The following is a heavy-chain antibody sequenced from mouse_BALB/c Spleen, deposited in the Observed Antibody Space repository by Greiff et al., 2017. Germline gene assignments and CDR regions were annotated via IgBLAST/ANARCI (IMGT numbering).Heavy chain of an antibody. CDR3: ARSTGTYYYAMDY. J-gene: IGHJ4*01. CDR1: GFNIKDTY. D-gene: IGHD4-1*02. V-gene: IGHV14-3*02. CDR2: IDPANGNT. Sequence: EVQLQQSGAELVKPGASVKLSCTASGFNIKDTYMHWVKQRPEHGLEWIGRIDPANGNTKYDPKFQGKATITADTSSNTAYLQLSSLTSEDTAVYDCARSTGTYYYAMDYWGQGTSVTVSS.